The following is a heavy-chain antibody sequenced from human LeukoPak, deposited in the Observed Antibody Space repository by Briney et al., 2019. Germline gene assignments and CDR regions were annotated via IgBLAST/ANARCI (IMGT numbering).Heavy chain of an antibody. CDR1: GFTFSSYA. Sequence: GGPLRLSCAASGFTFSSYAMSGSPRPPGKGLEWVSSIGSSGDTTYYAGSVKGRFTITRDNSKNTLYLQMNSLRAEDTAVFYCAKDRVFRGAFFDYWGQGTLVTVSS. J-gene: IGHJ4*02. CDR2: IGSSGDTT. V-gene: IGHV3-23*01. CDR3: AKDRVFRGAFFDY. D-gene: IGHD3-10*01.